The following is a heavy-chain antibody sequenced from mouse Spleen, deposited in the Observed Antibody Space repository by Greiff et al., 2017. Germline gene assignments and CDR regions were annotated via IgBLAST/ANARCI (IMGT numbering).Heavy chain of an antibody. CDR1: GFTFRSYG. J-gene: IGHJ1*03. CDR3: ARHARDWYFDV. V-gene: IGHV5-6*01. Sequence: GFTFRSYGMSWVRQTPDKRLEWVATISSGGSYTYYPDSVKGRFTISRDNAKNTLYLQMSSLKSEDTAMYYCARHARDWYFDVWGTGTTVTVSS. CDR2: ISSGGSYT.